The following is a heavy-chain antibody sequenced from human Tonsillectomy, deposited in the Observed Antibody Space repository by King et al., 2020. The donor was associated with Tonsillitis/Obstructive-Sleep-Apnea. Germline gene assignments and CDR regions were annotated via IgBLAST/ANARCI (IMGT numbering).Heavy chain of an antibody. CDR3: TTQIRYYDFWSGYYTGDY. CDR1: GFTFSYAW. D-gene: IGHD3-3*01. Sequence: VQLVESGGGLVKPGGSLRLSCAASGFTFSYAWMSWVRQAPGKGLEWVGRIKSKTDGRTTDYAAPVKGRFTISRDDSKNTLYLQMNSLKTEDTAVYYCTTQIRYYDFWSGYYTGDYWGQGTLVTVSS. V-gene: IGHV3-15*01. J-gene: IGHJ4*02. CDR2: IKSKTDGRTT.